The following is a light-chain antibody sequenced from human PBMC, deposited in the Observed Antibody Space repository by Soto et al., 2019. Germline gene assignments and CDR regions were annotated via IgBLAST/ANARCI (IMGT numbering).Light chain of an antibody. CDR2: DAS. CDR3: QRYNAFSQT. J-gene: IGKJ1*01. V-gene: IGKV1-5*01. CDR1: QSINSW. Sequence: DIQMTQSPSTLSASVGDRVTITCRASQSINSWVAWFQQKPGKAPKVLIYDASTLESGVPSRFSGSGPGTEFTLTIDSLQPDDVATYYCQRYNAFSQTFGQGTKVDIK.